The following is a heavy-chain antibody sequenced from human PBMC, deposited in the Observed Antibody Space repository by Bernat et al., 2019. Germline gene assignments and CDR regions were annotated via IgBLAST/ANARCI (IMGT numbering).Heavy chain of an antibody. Sequence: QVQLVQSGAEVKKPGASVKVSCKASGYTFTSYGISWVRQAHGQGLEWMGWISAYNGNTNYAQKLQGRVTMTTDTSTSTAYMELRSLRSDDTAVYYCARVPNVPYQLLFWFDPWGQGTLVTVSS. CDR3: ARVPNVPYQLLFWFDP. J-gene: IGHJ5*02. CDR1: GYTFTSYG. D-gene: IGHD2-2*01. CDR2: ISAYNGNT. V-gene: IGHV1-18*01.